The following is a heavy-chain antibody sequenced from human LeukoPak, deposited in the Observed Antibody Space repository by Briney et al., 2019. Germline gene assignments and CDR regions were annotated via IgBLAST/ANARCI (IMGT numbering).Heavy chain of an antibody. D-gene: IGHD4-23*01. CDR3: ARGGYGGNSADY. V-gene: IGHV4-34*01. CDR1: GGSFSGRY. CDR2: INHSGST. Sequence: SETLSLTCAVYGGSFSGRYWSWIRQPPGKGLEWIGEINHSGSTNYNPSLKSRVTISVDTSKNQFSLKVTSVTAADTAVYYCARGGYGGNSADYWGQGTLVTVSS. J-gene: IGHJ4*02.